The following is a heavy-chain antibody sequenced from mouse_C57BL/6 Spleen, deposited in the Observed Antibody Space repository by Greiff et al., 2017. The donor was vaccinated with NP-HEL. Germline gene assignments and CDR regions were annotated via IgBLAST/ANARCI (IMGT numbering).Heavy chain of an antibody. J-gene: IGHJ3*01. Sequence: VQLQESGPGLVKPSQSLSLTCSVTGYSITSGYYWNWIRQFPGNKLEWMGYISYDGSNNYNPSLNNRISITRDTSKNQFFLKLNSVTTEDTATYYCARFNGYDGGFAYWGQGTLVTVSA. CDR2: ISYDGSN. V-gene: IGHV3-6*01. CDR3: ARFNGYDGGFAY. D-gene: IGHD2-2*01. CDR1: GYSITSGYY.